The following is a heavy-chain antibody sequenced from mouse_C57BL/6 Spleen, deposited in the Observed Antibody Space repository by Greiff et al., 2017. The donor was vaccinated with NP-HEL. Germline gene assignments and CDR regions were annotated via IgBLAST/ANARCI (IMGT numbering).Heavy chain of an antibody. D-gene: IGHD1-1*01. CDR2: INYDGSST. J-gene: IGHJ3*01. CDR1: GFTFSDYY. Sequence: EVQRVESEGGLVQPGSSMKLSCTASGFTFSDYYMAWVRQVPEKGLEWVANINYDGSSTYYLDSLKSRFIISRDNAKNILYLQMSSLKSEDTATYYCVQAGGYYGSSPFAYWGQGTLVTVSA. V-gene: IGHV5-16*01. CDR3: VQAGGYYGSSPFAY.